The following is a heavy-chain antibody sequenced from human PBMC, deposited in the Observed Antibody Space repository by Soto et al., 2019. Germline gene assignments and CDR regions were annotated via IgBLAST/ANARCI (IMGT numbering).Heavy chain of an antibody. Sequence: LRLSCAASGFTFSSHAMHWVRQAPGKGLEWVAVISYDGRNDYYADSVKGRFTIARDNSKNTLYLQMNSLRPEDTAVYYCARSLAVAGSGPDYWGQGTLVTVSS. CDR2: ISYDGRND. CDR1: GFTFSSHA. CDR3: ARSLAVAGSGPDY. J-gene: IGHJ4*02. V-gene: IGHV3-30*04. D-gene: IGHD6-19*01.